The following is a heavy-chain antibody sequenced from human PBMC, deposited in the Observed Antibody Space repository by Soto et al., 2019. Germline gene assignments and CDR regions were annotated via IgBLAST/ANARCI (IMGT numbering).Heavy chain of an antibody. J-gene: IGHJ4*02. CDR2: IYDNGST. D-gene: IGHD1-1*01. Sequence: SETLSLTCTVSGGSISNAYWNWIRQAPGKGLEWIGYIYDNGSTNYNTSLKSRVTISVDTSKNQFSLKLSSVTAADTAVYYCARGAGTLFDYWGQGTLVTVSS. CDR1: GGSISNAY. V-gene: IGHV4-59*01. CDR3: ARGAGTLFDY.